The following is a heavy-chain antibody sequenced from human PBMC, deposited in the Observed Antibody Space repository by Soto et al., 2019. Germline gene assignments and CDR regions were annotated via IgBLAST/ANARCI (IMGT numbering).Heavy chain of an antibody. D-gene: IGHD3-10*01. CDR3: AKDLKVSGGFHGSLNYYYGMDV. CDR2: ISYDGNVK. CDR1: GFSFSNHG. J-gene: IGHJ6*02. V-gene: IGHV3-30*18. Sequence: GGSLRLSCAASGFSFSNHGMQWVRQAPGKGLEWVAVISYDGNVKYYTDSVKGRFTISRDNSQSTLFLQMDSLRPEDAAVYYCAKDLKVSGGFHGSLNYYYGMDVWGQGTTVTVSS.